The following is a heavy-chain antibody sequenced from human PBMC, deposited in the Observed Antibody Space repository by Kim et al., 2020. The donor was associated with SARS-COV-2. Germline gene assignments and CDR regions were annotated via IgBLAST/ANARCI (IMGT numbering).Heavy chain of an antibody. CDR3: ARANGYCRGGDCYTIGTNAAFDI. J-gene: IGHJ3*02. Sequence: GGSLRLSCAASGFTFSIYGIHWVRQAPGKGLEWVAVIWYDGSKKYYVDSVKGRFTMSKDNSKNTVYMEMNNLRAEDTAVYYCARANGYCRGGDCYTIGTNAAFDIWGQGTMVTVSS. CDR1: GFTFSIYG. D-gene: IGHD2-15*01. CDR2: IWYDGSKK. V-gene: IGHV3-33*01.